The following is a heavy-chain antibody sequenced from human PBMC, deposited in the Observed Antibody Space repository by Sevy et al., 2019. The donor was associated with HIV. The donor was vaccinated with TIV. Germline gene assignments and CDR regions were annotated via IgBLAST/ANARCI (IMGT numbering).Heavy chain of an antibody. J-gene: IGHJ4*02. CDR1: GFTLTTYW. CDR2: IKEGGSEK. Sequence: GGSLRLSCAASGFTLTTYWMNWVRQAPGKGLEWVANIKEGGSEKYYVDSVKGRFTLSRDDAKNSLSLQMNSLRAGDTAVYYCVREGLGGYSYSLDCWGQGTLVTVSS. D-gene: IGHD5-18*01. CDR3: VREGLGGYSYSLDC. V-gene: IGHV3-7*01.